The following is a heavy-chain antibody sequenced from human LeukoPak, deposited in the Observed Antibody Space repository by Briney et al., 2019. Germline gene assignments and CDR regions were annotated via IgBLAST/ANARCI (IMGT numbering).Heavy chain of an antibody. CDR1: GGSISSYY. Sequence: PSETLSLTCTVSGGSISSYYWSWIRQPPGKGLEWIGYIYYKGCTNYNPSLKSRVTISVDTSKNQFSLKLSSVTAADTAVYYCARLNFWSGYAGYGMDVWGQGTTVTGSS. D-gene: IGHD3-3*01. CDR2: IYYKGCT. V-gene: IGHV4-59*08. CDR3: ARLNFWSGYAGYGMDV. J-gene: IGHJ6*01.